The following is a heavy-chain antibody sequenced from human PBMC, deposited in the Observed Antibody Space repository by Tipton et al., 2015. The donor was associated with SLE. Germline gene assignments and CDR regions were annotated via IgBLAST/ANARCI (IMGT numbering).Heavy chain of an antibody. CDR3: ARSGFEPAXLXY. CDR1: GFIFSSYA. D-gene: IGHD2-2*01. J-gene: IGHJ4*02. V-gene: IGHV3-30*04. Sequence: SLRLSCAASGFIFSSYAMHWVRQAPGKGPEWVAVISYDGSNKHYADSVKGRFTISRDSAKNTLFLQMHSLRGDDTALYYCARSGFEPAXLXYWGQXTLVTXSS. CDR2: ISYDGSNK.